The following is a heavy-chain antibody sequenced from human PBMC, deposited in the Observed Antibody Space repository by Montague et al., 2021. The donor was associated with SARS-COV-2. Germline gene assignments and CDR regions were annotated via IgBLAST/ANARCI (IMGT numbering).Heavy chain of an antibody. CDR2: INHSGST. J-gene: IGHJ6*02. CDR1: GGSISSGDYY. D-gene: IGHD3-9*01. V-gene: IGHV4-39*07. CDR3: ARGQRRYDILTGYSYYYYYGMDV. Sequence: SETLSLTCTVSGGSISSGDYYWSWIRQPPGKGLEWIGEINHSGSTNYNPSLKSRVTISVDTSKNQFSLKLSSVTAADTAVYYCARGQRRYDILTGYSYYYYYGMDVWGQGTTVTVSS.